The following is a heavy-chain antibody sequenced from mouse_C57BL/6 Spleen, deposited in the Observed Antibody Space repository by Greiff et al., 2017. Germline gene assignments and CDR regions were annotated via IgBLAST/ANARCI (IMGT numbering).Heavy chain of an antibody. CDR1: GYTFTSYW. CDR3: AKRSLGYFDV. V-gene: IGHV1-61*01. Sequence: QVQLQQPGAELVRPGSSVKLSCKASGYTFTSYWMDWVKQRPGQGLEWIGNIYPSDSETHYNQKFKDKATLTVDKSSSTAYMQLSSLTSEDAAVYYCAKRSLGYFDVWGTGTTVTVSS. D-gene: IGHD6-1*01. CDR2: IYPSDSET. J-gene: IGHJ1*03.